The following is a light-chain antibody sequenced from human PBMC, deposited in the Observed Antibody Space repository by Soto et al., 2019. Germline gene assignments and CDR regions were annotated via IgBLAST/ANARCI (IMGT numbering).Light chain of an antibody. V-gene: IGKV3-20*01. CDR1: QSISSSY. CDR2: GAS. CDR3: QQYSSSPPEFT. J-gene: IGKJ3*01. Sequence: ESVLLHAPGTLSLSPGERATLSCRASQSISSSYLAWYQQRPGQAPRLLIFGASYRATGIPDRFSGSGSGTDFTLTISRLEPEDFAVYYCQQYSSSPPEFTFGPGTKVDIK.